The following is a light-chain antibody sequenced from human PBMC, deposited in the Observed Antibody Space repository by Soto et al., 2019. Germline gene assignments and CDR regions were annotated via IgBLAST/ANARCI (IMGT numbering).Light chain of an antibody. CDR3: QQYNNWPPMT. J-gene: IGKJ3*01. CDR2: GAS. Sequence: EIMMTQSPATLSVSPGERATLSCRASQSVSGNLAWYQQKPGQAPRLLIYGASTRATGIPARFSGSGSGTEFTLTISSLQSEDFAVYYCQQYNNWPPMTFGPGTKVDVK. CDR1: QSVSGN. V-gene: IGKV3-15*01.